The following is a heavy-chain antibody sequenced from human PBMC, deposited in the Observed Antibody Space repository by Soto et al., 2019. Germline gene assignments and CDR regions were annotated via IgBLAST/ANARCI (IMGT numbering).Heavy chain of an antibody. J-gene: IGHJ4*02. CDR3: AKVGHCSSTSGYGGKYYFDY. CDR1: GFTFSSYA. D-gene: IGHD2-2*01. CDR2: ISGSGGST. V-gene: IGHV3-23*01. Sequence: GGSLRLSCAASGFTFSSYAMSWVRQAPGKGLEWVSAISGSGGSTYYADSVKGRFTISRDNSKNTLYLQMNSLRAEDTAVYYCAKVGHCSSTSGYGGKYYFDYWGEGTLVTGSS.